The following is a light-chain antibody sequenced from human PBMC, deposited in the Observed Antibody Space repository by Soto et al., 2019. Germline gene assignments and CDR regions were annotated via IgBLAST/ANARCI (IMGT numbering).Light chain of an antibody. CDR2: GNS. Sequence: QSVLTQPPSVSGAPGQRVTISCTGSRSNIGAGYDVHWYQQLPGTAPKLLIYGNSNRPSGVPDRFSGSKSGTSASLAITGLQAEDEADYYCQSYDSSLSALYVFGTGTKLNVL. J-gene: IGLJ1*01. CDR3: QSYDSSLSALYV. V-gene: IGLV1-40*01. CDR1: RSNIGAGYD.